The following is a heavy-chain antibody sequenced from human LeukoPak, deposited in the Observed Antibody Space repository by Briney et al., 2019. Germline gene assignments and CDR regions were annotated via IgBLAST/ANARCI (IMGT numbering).Heavy chain of an antibody. CDR3: ARDPTTMTTFFDS. J-gene: IGHJ4*02. Sequence: SETLSLTCTVSGGSISSYYWSWIRQAAGKGLEWIGRFYTSGNTNYNPSLKSRVTMSVDTSNNQFSLTLNSVTAADTAVYYCARDPTTMTTFFDSWGQGILVTVSS. CDR2: FYTSGNT. V-gene: IGHV4-4*07. D-gene: IGHD4-17*01. CDR1: GGSISSYY.